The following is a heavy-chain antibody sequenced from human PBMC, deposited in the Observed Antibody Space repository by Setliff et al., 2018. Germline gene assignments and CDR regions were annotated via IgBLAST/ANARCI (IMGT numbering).Heavy chain of an antibody. V-gene: IGHV5-51*01. CDR1: GYIFTTHW. Sequence: PGESLKISCQASGYIFTTHWIGWVRQMPGKGLEWMGIIYPGDSDTTYSPSFRGQVTFSADRSISTVYLQWSSLKASDTAMYYCASGYYSYFDYWGQGALVTVSS. D-gene: IGHD3-3*01. J-gene: IGHJ4*02. CDR3: ASGYYSYFDY. CDR2: IYPGDSDT.